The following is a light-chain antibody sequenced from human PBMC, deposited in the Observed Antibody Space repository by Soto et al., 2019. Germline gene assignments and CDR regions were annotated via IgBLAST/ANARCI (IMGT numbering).Light chain of an antibody. CDR2: DVS. V-gene: IGLV2-14*01. J-gene: IGLJ1*01. CDR3: SSYTTSANYV. CDR1: SSDVGAYNY. Sequence: QSVLTQRASVSGSPGQSITISCTGTSSDVGAYNYVSWYQQHPGKAPKLMIYDVSNRPSGVSNRFSGSKSGNTASLTISGLQAEDEADYYCSSYTTSANYVFGTGTKVTVL.